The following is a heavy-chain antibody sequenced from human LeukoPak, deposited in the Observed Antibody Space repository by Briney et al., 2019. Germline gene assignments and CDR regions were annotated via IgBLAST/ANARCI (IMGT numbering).Heavy chain of an antibody. CDR3: ARETGTEDVNWFDP. CDR1: GYTFSSYD. D-gene: IGHD1-1*01. CDR2: MNPNSGNT. J-gene: IGHJ5*02. V-gene: IGHV1-8*01. Sequence: ASVKVSCMASGYTFSSYDINWVRQATGQGLEWMGWMNPNSGNTGYAQKFQGRVTMTRNTSISTAYMELSSLRSEDTAVYYCARETGTEDVNWFDPWGQGTLVTVSS.